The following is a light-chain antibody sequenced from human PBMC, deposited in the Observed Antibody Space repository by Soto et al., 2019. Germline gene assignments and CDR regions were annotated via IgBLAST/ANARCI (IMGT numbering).Light chain of an antibody. Sequence: EIVMTQSPATLSVSPGESATLSCRASQSISSELVWYQQKPGQPPRLLIYGASTRATGVPARFTCSGSGSDFTLTISGLQSEDFAVYYCQQGHNWPLTFGQGTRLEI. J-gene: IGKJ2*01. CDR3: QQGHNWPLT. CDR1: QSISSE. CDR2: GAS. V-gene: IGKV3-15*01.